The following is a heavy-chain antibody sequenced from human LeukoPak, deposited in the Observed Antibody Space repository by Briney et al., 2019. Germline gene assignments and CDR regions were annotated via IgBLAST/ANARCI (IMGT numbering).Heavy chain of an antibody. CDR3: ARGRVVPAALYYYYGMDV. D-gene: IGHD2-2*01. Sequence: PGGSLRLSCAASGFTFSSNAMHWVRQAPGKGLEWVAVISYDGSNKYYADSVKGRFTISRDNSKNTLYLQMNSLRAEDTAVYYCARGRVVPAALYYYYGMDVWGQGTTVTVSS. V-gene: IGHV3-30*04. CDR1: GFTFSSNA. CDR2: ISYDGSNK. J-gene: IGHJ6*02.